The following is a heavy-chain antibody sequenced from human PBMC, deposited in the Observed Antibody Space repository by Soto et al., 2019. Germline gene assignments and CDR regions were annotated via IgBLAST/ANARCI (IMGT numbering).Heavy chain of an antibody. CDR2: MNPNSGNT. V-gene: IGHV1-8*01. CDR3: AQYRTNGVCYKEGGAFDY. CDR1: GYTFTSYD. J-gene: IGHJ4*02. D-gene: IGHD2-8*01. Sequence: ASVKVSCKASGYTFTSYDINWVRQATGQGLEWMGWMNPNSGNTGYAQKFQGRVTITADESTSTAYMELSSLRSEDTAVYYCAQYRTNGVCYKEGGAFDYWGQGTLVTVSS.